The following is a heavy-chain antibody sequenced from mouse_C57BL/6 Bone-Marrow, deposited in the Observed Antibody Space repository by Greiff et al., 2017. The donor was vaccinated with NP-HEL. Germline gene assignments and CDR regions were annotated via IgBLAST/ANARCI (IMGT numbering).Heavy chain of an antibody. Sequence: QVQLKESGPGILQSSQTLSLTCSFSGFSLSTSGMGVSWIRQPSGKGLEWLAHIYWDDDKRYNPSLKSRLTISKDTSRNQVFLKITSVDTADTATYYCARRTLYYDYDGGFDYWGQGTTLTVSS. V-gene: IGHV8-12*01. J-gene: IGHJ2*01. CDR1: GFSLSTSGMG. CDR2: IYWDDDK. D-gene: IGHD2-4*01. CDR3: ARRTLYYDYDGGFDY.